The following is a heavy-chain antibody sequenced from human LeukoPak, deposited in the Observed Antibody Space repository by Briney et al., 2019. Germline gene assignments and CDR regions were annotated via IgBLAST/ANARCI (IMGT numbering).Heavy chain of an antibody. Sequence: SETLSLTCAVYGGSFSGYYWSWIRQPPGKGLEWIGEINHSGSTNYNPSLKSRVTISVDTSKNQFSLKLSSVTAADTAVYYCASQLLYEGIDYWGQGTLVTVSS. CDR1: GGSFSGYY. D-gene: IGHD2-2*02. CDR3: ASQLLYEGIDY. J-gene: IGHJ4*02. V-gene: IGHV4-34*01. CDR2: INHSGST.